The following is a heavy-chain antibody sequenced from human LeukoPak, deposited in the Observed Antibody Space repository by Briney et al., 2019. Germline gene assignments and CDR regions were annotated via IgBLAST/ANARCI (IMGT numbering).Heavy chain of an antibody. CDR2: IIPIFGTA. CDR3: ARPEAFDI. J-gene: IGHJ3*02. V-gene: IGHV1-69*05. CDR1: GTFSTXX. Sequence: GTFSTXXXXXXXXXPGQGLEWMGGIIPIFGTANYAQKFQGRVTITTDESTSTAYMELSSLRSEDTAVYYCARPEAFDIWGQGTMVTVSS.